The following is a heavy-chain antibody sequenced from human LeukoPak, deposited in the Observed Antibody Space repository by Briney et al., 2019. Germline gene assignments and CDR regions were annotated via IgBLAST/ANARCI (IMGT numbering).Heavy chain of an antibody. Sequence: GGSLRLSCAASGFTFSSYGMHWVRQAPGKGLEWVAFIRYDGSNKYYADSVKGRFTTSRDNSKNTLYLQMNSLRAEDTAVYYCAKDNAPYCGGDCYPIDYWGQGTLVTVSS. CDR1: GFTFSSYG. J-gene: IGHJ4*02. CDR3: AKDNAPYCGGDCYPIDY. CDR2: IRYDGSNK. D-gene: IGHD2-21*01. V-gene: IGHV3-30*02.